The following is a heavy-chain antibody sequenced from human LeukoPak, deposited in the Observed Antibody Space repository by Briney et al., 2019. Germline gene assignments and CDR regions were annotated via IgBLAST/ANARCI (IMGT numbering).Heavy chain of an antibody. CDR1: GFTFSSYA. V-gene: IGHV3-30*04. D-gene: IGHD3-10*01. Sequence: GRSLRLSCAASGFTFSSYAMHWVRQAPGKGLEWVAVISYDGSNKYYADSVKGRFTISRDNSKNTLYLQMNSLRAEDTAVYYCARGGYGSGSYYRPIDYWGQGTLVTVSS. J-gene: IGHJ4*02. CDR2: ISYDGSNK. CDR3: ARGGYGSGSYYRPIDY.